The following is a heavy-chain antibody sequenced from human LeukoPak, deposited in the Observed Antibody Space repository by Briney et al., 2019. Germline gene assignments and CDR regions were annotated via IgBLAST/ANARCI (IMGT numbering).Heavy chain of an antibody. CDR3: ARDRYYYGSGRGYYYGMDV. CDR2: IYSGGST. CDR1: GFTVSSNY. D-gene: IGHD3-10*01. Sequence: QAGGSLRLSCAASGFTVSSNYMSWVRQAPGKGLEGVSVIYSGGSTYYADSVKGRFTISRDNSKNTLYLQMNSLRAEDTAVYYCARDRYYYGSGRGYYYGMDVWGQGTTVTVSS. J-gene: IGHJ6*02. V-gene: IGHV3-66*01.